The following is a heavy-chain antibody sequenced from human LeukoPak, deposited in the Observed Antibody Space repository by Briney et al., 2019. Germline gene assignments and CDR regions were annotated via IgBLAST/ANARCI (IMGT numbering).Heavy chain of an antibody. CDR2: IYWNDDK. J-gene: IGHJ4*02. D-gene: IGHD4-17*01. V-gene: IGHV2-5*01. CDR3: AHRQEEDYGDSAFDY. CDR1: GFSLSTSGVG. Sequence: SGPTLVNPTQTLTLTCTFSGFSLSTSGVGVGWIRQPPGKALEWLALIYWNDDKRYSPSLKSRLTITKDTSKNQVVLTMTNMDPVDTATYYCAHRQEEDYGDSAFDYWGQGTLVTVSS.